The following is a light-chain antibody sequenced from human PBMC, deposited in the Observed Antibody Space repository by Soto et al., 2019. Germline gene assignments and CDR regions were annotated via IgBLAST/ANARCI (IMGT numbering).Light chain of an antibody. CDR3: QQYNSYSWT. Sequence: IHMTQSPSTVSASVVDRVTITCLASQSISSWLAWYQQKPGKAPKLLIYDASSLESGVPSRFSGSGSGTEFTLTISSLQPDDFATYYCQQYNSYSWTFGQGTKVDIK. CDR2: DAS. V-gene: IGKV1-5*01. J-gene: IGKJ1*01. CDR1: QSISSW.